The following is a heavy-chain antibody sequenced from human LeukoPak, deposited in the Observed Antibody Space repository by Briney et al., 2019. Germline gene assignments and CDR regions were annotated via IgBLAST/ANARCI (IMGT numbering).Heavy chain of an antibody. CDR1: GFTVSSNY. CDR3: ARDGDNWNDNALDY. V-gene: IGHV3-66*01. Sequence: GGSLRLSCAGSGFTVSSNYMSWVRQAPGKGLEWVSIIWSGGDTYYADSVKGRFTISRDNAKNMLYVQMNSLRAEDTAVYYCARDGDNWNDNALDYWGQGTLVTVSS. CDR2: IWSGGDT. D-gene: IGHD1-20*01. J-gene: IGHJ4*02.